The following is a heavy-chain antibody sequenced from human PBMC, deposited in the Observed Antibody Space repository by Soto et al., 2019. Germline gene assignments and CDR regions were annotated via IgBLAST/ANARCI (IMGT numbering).Heavy chain of an antibody. V-gene: IGHV3-23*01. J-gene: IGHJ4*02. CDR3: ARRGSGSYYDY. CDR2: ISGSGGST. D-gene: IGHD1-26*01. Sequence: EVQLLESGGGLVQPGGSLRLSCAASGFTFSSYAMNWVRQAPGKGLEWVSVISGSGGSTYYGDSVKGRFTISRDNSKNTLYMQMNSLRAEDTAVYYWARRGSGSYYDYWGQGILVTVSS. CDR1: GFTFSSYA.